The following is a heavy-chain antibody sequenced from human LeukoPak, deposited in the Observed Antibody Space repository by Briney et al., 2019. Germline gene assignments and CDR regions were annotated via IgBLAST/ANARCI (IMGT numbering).Heavy chain of an antibody. J-gene: IGHJ4*02. Sequence: PSETLSLTCTVSGGSITSYHWTWIRQPPGKGLEWIGHIYYSGSTNYNPSLKSRVTISVDTSKNQFSLKVSSVTAADTAVYYCAXRGGDFVLDYWAQGTLVTVSS. CDR2: IYYSGST. CDR3: AXRGGDFVLDY. CDR1: GGSITSYH. D-gene: IGHD2-21*02. V-gene: IGHV4-59*08.